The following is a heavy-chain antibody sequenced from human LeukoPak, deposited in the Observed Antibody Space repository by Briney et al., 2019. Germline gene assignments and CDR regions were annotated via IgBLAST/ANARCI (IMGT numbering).Heavy chain of an antibody. J-gene: IGHJ4*02. V-gene: IGHV1-69*13. Sequence: ASVKVSCKASGGTFSSYAISWVRQAPGQGLEWMGGIIPIFGTANYAQKFQGRVTITADESTSTAYMELSSLRSEDTAVYYCASLMSYYDSSGYYYFDYWGQGTLVTVSS. D-gene: IGHD3-22*01. CDR3: ASLMSYYDSSGYYYFDY. CDR2: IIPIFGTA. CDR1: GGTFSSYA.